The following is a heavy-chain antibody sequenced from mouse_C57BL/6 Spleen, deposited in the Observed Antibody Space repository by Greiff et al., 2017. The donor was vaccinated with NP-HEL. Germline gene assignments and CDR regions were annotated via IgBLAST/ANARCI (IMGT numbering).Heavy chain of an antibody. J-gene: IGHJ2*01. Sequence: EVQVVESGGGLVQPTGSLKLSCAASGFTFNTYAMHWVRQAPGKGLEWVARIRSKSSNYATYYADSVKDRFTISRDDSQSMLYLQMNNLKTEDTAMYYCVREGFYYERFDYWRQGTTLTVSS. CDR3: VREGFYYERFDY. D-gene: IGHD2-4*01. CDR1: GFTFNTYA. CDR2: IRSKSSNYAT. V-gene: IGHV10-3*01.